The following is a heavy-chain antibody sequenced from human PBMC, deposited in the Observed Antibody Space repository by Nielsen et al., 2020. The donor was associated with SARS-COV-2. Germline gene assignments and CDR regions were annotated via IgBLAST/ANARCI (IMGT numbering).Heavy chain of an antibody. V-gene: IGHV7-4-1*02. Sequence: ASVKVSCKASGYTFTNYAMNWVRQAPGQGLEWMGWINTNTGNPTYAQGFTGRFVFSLDTSVSTAYLQISSLKAEDTAVYYCARVGRGDYTGYYYMDVWGKGTTVTVSS. J-gene: IGHJ6*03. CDR2: INTNTGNP. CDR3: ARVGRGDYTGYYYMDV. D-gene: IGHD4-17*01. CDR1: GYTFTNYA.